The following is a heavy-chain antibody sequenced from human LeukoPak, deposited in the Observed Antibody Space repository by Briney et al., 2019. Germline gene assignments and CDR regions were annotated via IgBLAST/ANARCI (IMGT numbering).Heavy chain of an antibody. Sequence: SETLSLTCSVSGFSISSGFYWGWIRQPPGKGLEWIGRIYHSGSTYYDPSLQSRVTISVETSRNQFSLKLSSVTAADTAVYYCARAREPLIYTYYFDYWGQGTLVTVSS. J-gene: IGHJ4*02. CDR1: GFSISSGFY. D-gene: IGHD1-14*01. CDR2: IYHSGST. CDR3: ARAREPLIYTYYFDY. V-gene: IGHV4-38-2*02.